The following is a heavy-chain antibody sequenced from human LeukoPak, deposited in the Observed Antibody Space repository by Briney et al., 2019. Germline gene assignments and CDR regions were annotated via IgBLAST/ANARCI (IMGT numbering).Heavy chain of an antibody. Sequence: SVKVSCKASGFTFTSSAVQWVRQARGQRLEWIGWIVVGSGNTNYAQKFQERVTITRDMSTSTAYMELSSLRSEDTAVYYCAVSVGATTVDHDYWGQGTLVTVSS. V-gene: IGHV1-58*01. D-gene: IGHD1-26*01. J-gene: IGHJ4*02. CDR2: IVVGSGNT. CDR1: GFTFTSSA. CDR3: AVSVGATTVDHDY.